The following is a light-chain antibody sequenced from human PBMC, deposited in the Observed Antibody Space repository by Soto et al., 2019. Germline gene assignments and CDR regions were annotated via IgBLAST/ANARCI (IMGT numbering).Light chain of an antibody. J-gene: IGLJ3*02. V-gene: IGLV1-40*01. CDR1: SSNIGAGYD. Sequence: QPVLTQPPSVSGAPGQGVTISCTGSSSNIGAGYDVHWYQQVPGTAPKLLIFGTSNRPSGVPDRFSGSKSGTSASLAITGLQAEDAADYYCQSYDSRLSGSEVFGGGTKLTVL. CDR3: QSYDSRLSGSEV. CDR2: GTS.